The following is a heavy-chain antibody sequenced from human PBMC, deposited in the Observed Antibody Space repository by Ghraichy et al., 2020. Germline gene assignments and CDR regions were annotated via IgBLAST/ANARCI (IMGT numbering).Heavy chain of an antibody. CDR3: ASPQLLSWYSKEPYYFDY. CDR2: IYYSGST. V-gene: IGHV4-39*01. J-gene: IGHJ4*02. D-gene: IGHD2-2*01. Sequence: SETLSLTCTVSGGSISSSSYYWGWIRQPPGKGLEWIGSIYYSGSTYYNPSLKSRVTISVDTSKNQFSLKLSSVTAADTAVYYCASPQLLSWYSKEPYYFDYWGQGTLVTVSS. CDR1: GGSISSSSYY.